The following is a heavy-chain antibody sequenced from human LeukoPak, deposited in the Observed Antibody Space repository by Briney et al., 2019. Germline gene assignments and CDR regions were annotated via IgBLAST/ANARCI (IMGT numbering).Heavy chain of an antibody. CDR2: ISYDGSNK. J-gene: IGHJ4*02. CDR1: GFTFSSYG. D-gene: IGHD4-17*01. Sequence: RSLRLSCAASGFTFSSYGMHWVRQAPGKGLEWVAVISYDGSNKYYADSVKGRFTISRDNSKNTLYLQMNSLRAEDTAVYYCAKDRSMTTVTPFDNWGQGTLVAVSS. V-gene: IGHV3-30*18. CDR3: AKDRSMTTVTPFDN.